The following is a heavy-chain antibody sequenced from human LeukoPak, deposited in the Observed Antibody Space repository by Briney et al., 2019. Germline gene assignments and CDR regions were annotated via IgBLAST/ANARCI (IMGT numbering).Heavy chain of an antibody. V-gene: IGHV3-7*01. Sequence: GGSLRLSCAASGFSFSNYWMTWVRQAPGKGLEWVANIKQDGSEIKYVDSVKGRFTISRDNAKNSLYLQINSLRAEDRAVYYCARDPYYGSNSRHYYYYGMDVWGQGTTVSVSS. CDR2: IKQDGSEI. D-gene: IGHD4-23*01. J-gene: IGHJ6*02. CDR1: GFSFSNYW. CDR3: ARDPYYGSNSRHYYYYGMDV.